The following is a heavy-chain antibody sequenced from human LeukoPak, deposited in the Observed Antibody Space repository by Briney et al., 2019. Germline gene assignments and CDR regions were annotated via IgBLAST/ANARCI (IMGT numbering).Heavy chain of an antibody. J-gene: IGHJ3*02. CDR3: AKIEAYEGAFDI. D-gene: IGHD2-8*01. CDR1: GFTFSSYG. Sequence: GGSLRLSCVASGFTFSSYGMHWVRQAPGKGLEWVAVISYDGSNKYYADSVKGRFTISRDNSKNTLYLQMNSLRAEDTAVYYCAKIEAYEGAFDIWGQGTMVTVSS. V-gene: IGHV3-30*18. CDR2: ISYDGSNK.